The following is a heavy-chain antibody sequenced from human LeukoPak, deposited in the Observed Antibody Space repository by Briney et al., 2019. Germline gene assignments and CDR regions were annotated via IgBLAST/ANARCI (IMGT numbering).Heavy chain of an antibody. Sequence: ASVKVSCKASGYTFTDYYMHWVRQAPGQGLEWMGWINVNSGGTSYAQKFQGRVTMTRDTSISTAYMELSGLRTDDTAVYYCAKSHNYYESSGFLDQWGQGTLVTVSS. D-gene: IGHD3-22*01. V-gene: IGHV1-2*02. CDR3: AKSHNYYESSGFLDQ. J-gene: IGHJ4*02. CDR1: GYTFTDYY. CDR2: INVNSGGT.